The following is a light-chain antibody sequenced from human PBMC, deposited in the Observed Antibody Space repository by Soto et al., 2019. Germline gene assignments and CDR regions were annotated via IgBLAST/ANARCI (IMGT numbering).Light chain of an antibody. J-gene: IGKJ1*01. CDR2: EVS. CDR3: QQYMSYS. CDR1: QSINKW. V-gene: IGKV1-5*03. Sequence: DIVFTRWRCTLSASVGDSVTLSCRASQSINKWLAWYQHKPGKAPNLLIYEVSTLHSGVPSRFSGSGSGTEFTLTISSLQPDDFATYYCQQYMSYSFGQGTKV.